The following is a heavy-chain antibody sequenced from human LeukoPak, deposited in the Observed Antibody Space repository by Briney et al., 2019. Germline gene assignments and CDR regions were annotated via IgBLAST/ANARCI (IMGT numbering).Heavy chain of an antibody. J-gene: IGHJ4*02. CDR3: ATDRAWGGFDN. CDR2: ISSSSSYI. Sequence: GGSLRLSCAASGFTFSSYSMNWVRQAPGKGLEWVSSISSSSSYIYYADSVKGRFTISRDNAENTLYLQMNSLRLEDTAVYYCATDRAWGGFDNWGQGTLVTVSS. V-gene: IGHV3-21*01. CDR1: GFTFSSYS. D-gene: IGHD3-16*01.